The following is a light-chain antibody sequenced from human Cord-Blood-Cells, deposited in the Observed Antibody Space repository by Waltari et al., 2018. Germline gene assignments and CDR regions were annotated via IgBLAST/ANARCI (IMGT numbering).Light chain of an antibody. V-gene: IGLV2-11*01. CDR1: SSDVGGYNY. J-gene: IGLJ1*01. CDR3: CSHAGSYTLDV. Sequence: QSALTQPRSVSGSPGQSVTISCTGTSSDVGGYNYVSCYQQQPGKAPKLMIYEVSQRPSGVLASFSGSKAGDTAARTSSGLRAEEEADYYCCSHAGSYTLDVVETGTKVTVL. CDR2: EVS.